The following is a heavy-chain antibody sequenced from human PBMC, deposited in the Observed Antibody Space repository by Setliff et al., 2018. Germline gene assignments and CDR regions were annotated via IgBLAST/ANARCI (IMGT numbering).Heavy chain of an antibody. J-gene: IGHJ6*03. V-gene: IGHV4-38-2*02. D-gene: IGHD3-10*01. Sequence: SETLSLTCAVSGYSISSGFSWVRIRQSPGKGLEWIGRILFSGDTYYNPPLNSRVTISADTSKNQFSLNLSSVTASDTAVYYCARDNRARHYMDVWGKGTTVTVSS. CDR2: ILFSGDT. CDR1: GYSISSGFS. CDR3: ARDNRARHYMDV.